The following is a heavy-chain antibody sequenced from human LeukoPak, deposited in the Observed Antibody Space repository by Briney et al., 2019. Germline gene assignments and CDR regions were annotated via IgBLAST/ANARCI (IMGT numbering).Heavy chain of an antibody. J-gene: IGHJ5*02. D-gene: IGHD6-13*01. CDR2: IYHSGST. CDR1: GGSISSYNW. CDR3: ATTAAAGTRLAWFDP. V-gene: IGHV4-4*02. Sequence: SETLSLTCVVSGGSISSYNWWSWVRQPPGKGLEWIGEIYHSGSTNYNPSLKSRVTISLDRSKNQFSLKLSSVTAADTAVYYCATTAAAGTRLAWFDPWGQGTLVTVSS.